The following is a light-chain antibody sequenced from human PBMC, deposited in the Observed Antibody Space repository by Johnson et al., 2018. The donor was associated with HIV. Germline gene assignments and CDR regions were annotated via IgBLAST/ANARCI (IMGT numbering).Light chain of an antibody. J-gene: IGLJ1*01. CDR2: DNN. V-gene: IGLV1-51*01. Sequence: QSALTQPPSVSAAPGQRVTRSYSGSSSNIGNNFVSWFRQLPLRAPKVLIYDNNKRPSGIPDRFSDSQSGTSATLAITGLQTGDEADYYCGTWDTSLGAQYVFGSGTKVTVL. CDR3: GTWDTSLGAQYV. CDR1: SSNIGNNF.